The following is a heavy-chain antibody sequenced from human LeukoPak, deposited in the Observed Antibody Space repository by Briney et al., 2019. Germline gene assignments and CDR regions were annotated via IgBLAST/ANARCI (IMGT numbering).Heavy chain of an antibody. J-gene: IGHJ4*02. CDR2: ISDNGDRT. Sequence: GGSLRLSCAASGFTFSSDAMNWVRQAPGKGLEWVSVISDNGDRTYYADSVKGRLTISRDNYKNTLFLQMNSLRAEDTAVYYCVKGRLTMAGHFDFWGQGTLVTVSS. CDR3: VKGRLTMAGHFDF. V-gene: IGHV3-23*01. CDR1: GFTFSSDA. D-gene: IGHD6-19*01.